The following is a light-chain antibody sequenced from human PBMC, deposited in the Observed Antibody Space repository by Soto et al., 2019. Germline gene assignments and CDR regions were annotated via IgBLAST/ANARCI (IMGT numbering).Light chain of an antibody. J-gene: IGLJ2*01. CDR1: SSNIGNNY. Sequence: QSVLTQPPSVSAAPGQKVTISCSGSSSNIGNNYVSWYQQLPGTAPRLFIYENDKRPSGIPDRFSGSKSGTSATLGITGLRTGDEADYYCGAWDSRLSVVLFGGGTKLTVL. V-gene: IGLV1-51*01. CDR3: GAWDSRLSVVL. CDR2: END.